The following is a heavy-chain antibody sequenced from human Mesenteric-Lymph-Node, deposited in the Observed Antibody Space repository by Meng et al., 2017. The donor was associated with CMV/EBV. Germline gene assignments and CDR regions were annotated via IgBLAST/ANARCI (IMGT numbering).Heavy chain of an antibody. CDR3: ARFSATGAYYYGMDV. CDR1: GAAVSRYY. V-gene: IGHV4-59*02. J-gene: IGHJ6*02. CDR2: FYDSANT. Sequence: GSLRLSCTVSGAAVSRYYWSWIRQPPGKGLEYIAFFYDSANTNYSPSLKSRATMSDDASKSQVSLNLYSVSAADTAVYYCARFSATGAYYYGMDVWGQGTTVTVSS. D-gene: IGHD3-10*01.